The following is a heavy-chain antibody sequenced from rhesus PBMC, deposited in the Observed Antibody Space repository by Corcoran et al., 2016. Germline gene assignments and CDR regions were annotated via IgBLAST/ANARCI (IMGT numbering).Heavy chain of an antibody. CDR3: ARDSGSYYYRNRFDV. CDR2: IDGNSAST. CDR1: GGSISGYYY. J-gene: IGHJ5-1*01. D-gene: IGHD3-16*01. V-gene: IGHV4-73*01. Sequence: QVKLQQWGEGLVQPSETLSLTCAGYGGSISGYYYWSWIRQAPGKGLEWIGNIDGNSASTNYNPSLKNRVTISKDTSKNQFSLKLSSVTAADTAVYYCARDSGSYYYRNRFDVWGPGVLVTVSS.